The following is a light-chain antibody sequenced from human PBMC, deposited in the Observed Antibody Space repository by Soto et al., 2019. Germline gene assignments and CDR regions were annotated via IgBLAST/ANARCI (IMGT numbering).Light chain of an antibody. V-gene: IGKV3-11*01. Sequence: EIVLTQSPATLSLSPGERATLSCRASQSVSSYLAWYQQKPGQAPRLLIYDASNSATGIPARFSGSGSGTDFPLTISSLEPEDFAVYYCQQRSKWPRYTFGQGTKLEIK. CDR3: QQRSKWPRYT. CDR2: DAS. CDR1: QSVSSY. J-gene: IGKJ2*01.